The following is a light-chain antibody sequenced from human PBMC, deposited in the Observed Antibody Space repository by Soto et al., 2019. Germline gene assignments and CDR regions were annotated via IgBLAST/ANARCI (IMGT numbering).Light chain of an antibody. CDR3: QQYNHWPPWLT. CDR1: QTVSSS. Sequence: EIVLTQSPATLSLSPGERATLSCRASQTVSSSLAWYQQKPGQAPRLLIYEASNRATGIPARFSGSGSGADFTLTISSLEPEDFAVYYCQQYNHWPPWLTFGGGTKVEVK. J-gene: IGKJ4*01. V-gene: IGKV3-11*01. CDR2: EAS.